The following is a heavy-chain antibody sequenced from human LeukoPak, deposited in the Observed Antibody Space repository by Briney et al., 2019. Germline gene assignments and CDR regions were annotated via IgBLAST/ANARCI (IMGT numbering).Heavy chain of an antibody. V-gene: IGHV3-23*01. CDR2: ISGSGDST. CDR1: GFIFNNYA. CDR3: AKSRSSGSSSSNY. D-gene: IGHD6-13*01. J-gene: IGHJ4*02. Sequence: GGSLRLSCAASGFIFNNYALSWVRQAPGKGLEWVSSISGSGDSTYYADSVKGRFTISRDNSNNTLFLQMNSLRAEDTALYYCAKSRSSGSSSSNYWGQGTLVTVSS.